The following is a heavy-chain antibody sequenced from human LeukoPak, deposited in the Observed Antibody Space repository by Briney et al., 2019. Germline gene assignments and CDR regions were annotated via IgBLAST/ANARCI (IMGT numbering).Heavy chain of an antibody. CDR2: INPNSGGT. D-gene: IGHD1-26*01. J-gene: IGHJ5*02. V-gene: IGHV1-2*02. Sequence: ASVKVSCKAPGYTFTGYYMHWVRQAPGQGLEWMGWINPNSGGTNYAQKFQGRVTMTRDTSISTAYMELSRLRSDDTAVYYCARPGSSNSRDWFDPWGQGTLVTVSS. CDR1: GYTFTGYY. CDR3: ARPGSSNSRDWFDP.